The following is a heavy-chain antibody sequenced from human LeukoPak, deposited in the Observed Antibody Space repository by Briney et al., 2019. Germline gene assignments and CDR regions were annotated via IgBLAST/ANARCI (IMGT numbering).Heavy chain of an antibody. CDR2: IYHSGST. J-gene: IGHJ6*02. Sequence: MPSETLSLTCAVSGGSISSSNWWSWVRQPPGKGLEWIGEIYHSGSTNYNPSLKSRVTISVDKSKNQFSLKLSSVTAADTAVYYCARDPPNYYYGMDVWGQGTTVTVSS. V-gene: IGHV4-4*02. CDR1: GGSISSSNW. CDR3: ARDPPNYYYGMDV.